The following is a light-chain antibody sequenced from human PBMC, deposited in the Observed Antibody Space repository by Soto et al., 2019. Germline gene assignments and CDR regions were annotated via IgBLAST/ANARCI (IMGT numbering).Light chain of an antibody. CDR1: SSDVDAYNF. Sequence: QSALTQPASVSGSPGQSIAISCTGTSSDVDAYNFVSWYQHHPGKAPTLMIFDVSNRPSGVSNRFSGSKSGNTASLTISGLQADDEADYYCTSYTTSSTYVFGTGTKLTVL. CDR3: TSYTTSSTYV. J-gene: IGLJ1*01. V-gene: IGLV2-14*03. CDR2: DVS.